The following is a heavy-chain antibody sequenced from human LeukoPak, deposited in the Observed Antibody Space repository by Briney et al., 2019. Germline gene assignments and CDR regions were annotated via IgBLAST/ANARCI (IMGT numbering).Heavy chain of an antibody. CDR2: INPNTGDT. J-gene: IGHJ4*02. CDR1: GYTFTAYY. D-gene: IGHD2-15*01. Sequence: ASVKVSCKASGYTFTAYYMHWVRQAPGQGPERMGWINPNTGDTKYAQKFRGRVTMTRDTTISTAYLELSRLTSDDTAVYYCASYPRYVSTPPFDYWGQGTLVTVSS. V-gene: IGHV1-2*02. CDR3: ASYPRYVSTPPFDY.